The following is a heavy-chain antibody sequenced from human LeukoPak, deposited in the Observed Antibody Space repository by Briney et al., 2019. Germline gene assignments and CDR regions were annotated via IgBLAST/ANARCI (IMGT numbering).Heavy chain of an antibody. V-gene: IGHV1-8*01. D-gene: IGHD6-13*01. J-gene: IGHJ4*02. CDR2: MNPDSGNT. CDR1: GHTFTSYD. CDR3: ARRIAAAGVGTVY. Sequence: AASVKVSCKASGHTFTSYDINWVRQATGQGLEWMGWMNPDSGNTGYAQKFQGRVTMTRNPSISTAYMELSSLTSEDTAVYYCARRIAAAGVGTVYWGQGTLVTVSS.